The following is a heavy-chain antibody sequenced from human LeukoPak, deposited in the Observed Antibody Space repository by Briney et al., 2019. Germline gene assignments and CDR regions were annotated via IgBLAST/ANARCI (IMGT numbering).Heavy chain of an antibody. V-gene: IGHV3-11*04. CDR1: GFTFSDYY. D-gene: IGHD1-26*01. CDR3: ARVRGSYSSDY. J-gene: IGHJ4*02. CDR2: ISSRGGTII. Sequence: GGSLRLSCAASGFTFSDYYMSWIRQAPGKGLEWISYISSRGGTIIYYADSVKGRFTISRDNAKSSLYLQMNSLRAEDTAVYYCARVRGSYSSDYWGQGTLVTVSS.